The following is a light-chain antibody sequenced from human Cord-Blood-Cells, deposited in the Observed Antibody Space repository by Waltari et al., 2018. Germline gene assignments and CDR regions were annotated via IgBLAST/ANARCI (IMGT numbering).Light chain of an antibody. CDR3: QQYNNWPYT. CDR2: GAS. Sequence: EIVMTQSPAHMSVSPGERAPLPCRESQSVSSNLAWYQQKPGQAPRPLIYGASTRATGIPARFSSSGSETEFTLTNSSLQSEDCAVYYCQQYNNWPYTFGQGTKLEIK. CDR1: QSVSSN. J-gene: IGKJ2*01. V-gene: IGKV3-15*01.